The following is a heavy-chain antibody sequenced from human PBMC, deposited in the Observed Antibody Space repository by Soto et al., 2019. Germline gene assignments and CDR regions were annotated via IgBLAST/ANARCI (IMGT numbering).Heavy chain of an antibody. Sequence: QVQLQQWGAGLLKPSETLSLTCAVYGGSFSAYYWSWIRQPPGKGLEWIGEVNDGGRPNYSVSLKSRLTISLHPAKTQLSLKLSSVTAADPAVYYCARLGYYHSGGPPWGQGTPVTVSS. CDR1: GGSFSAYY. D-gene: IGHD3-22*01. V-gene: IGHV4-34*01. J-gene: IGHJ4*02. CDR3: ARLGYYHSGGPP. CDR2: VNDGGRP.